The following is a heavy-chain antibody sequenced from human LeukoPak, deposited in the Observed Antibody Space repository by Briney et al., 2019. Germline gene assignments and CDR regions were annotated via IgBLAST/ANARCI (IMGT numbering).Heavy chain of an antibody. D-gene: IGHD6-13*01. CDR1: GGSLSSYY. CDR2: IYYSGYT. CDR3: AKDPHARIVAAVLQ. J-gene: IGHJ4*02. Sequence: PSETLSLTCTVSGGSLSSYYWSWIRQPPGKGLEWIGYIYYSGYTKYNPSLKSRVTISVDTSKNQFSLKVSSVTAADTAVYYCAKDPHARIVAAVLQWGQGTLVTVSS. V-gene: IGHV4-59*01.